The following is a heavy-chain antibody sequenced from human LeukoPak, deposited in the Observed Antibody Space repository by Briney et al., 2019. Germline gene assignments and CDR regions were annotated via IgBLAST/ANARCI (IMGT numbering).Heavy chain of an antibody. CDR2: ISYDGSNK. D-gene: IGHD4-17*01. Sequence: GGSLRLSCVASGFTFSSYAMHWVRQAPGKGLEWVAVISYDGSNKYYADSVKGRFTISRDNSKNTLYLQMNSLSAEDTAVYYCARDRAYGDYRDAFDIWGQGTMVTVSS. V-gene: IGHV3-30*04. CDR1: GFTFSSYA. J-gene: IGHJ3*02. CDR3: ARDRAYGDYRDAFDI.